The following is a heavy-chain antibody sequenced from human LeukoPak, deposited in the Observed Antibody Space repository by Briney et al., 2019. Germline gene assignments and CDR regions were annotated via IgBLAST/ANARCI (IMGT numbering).Heavy chain of an antibody. CDR3: ARASHYSDAFDI. J-gene: IGHJ3*02. CDR2: IYYSGST. V-gene: IGHV4-59*12. Sequence: PSETLSLTCTVSGGSISSYYWSWIRQPPGKGLEWIGYIYYSGSTNYNPSLKSRVTISVDTSKNQFSLKLSSVTAADTAVYYCARASHYSDAFDIWGQGTMVTVSS. D-gene: IGHD4-4*01. CDR1: GGSISSYY.